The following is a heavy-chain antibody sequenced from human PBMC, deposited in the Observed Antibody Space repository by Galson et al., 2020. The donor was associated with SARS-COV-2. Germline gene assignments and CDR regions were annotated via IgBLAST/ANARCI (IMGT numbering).Heavy chain of an antibody. J-gene: IGHJ6*03. Sequence: GGSLKISCAASGFTFSSYWMSWVRQAPGKGLEWVAYIKQDGSEKYYVDSVKGRFTISRDNAKNSLYLQMNSLRAEDTAVYYCARTTGGAPFDWLSKYYYYYMDVWGKGTTVTVSS. D-gene: IGHD3-9*01. CDR3: ARTTGGAPFDWLSKYYYYYMDV. CDR2: IKQDGSEK. CDR1: GFTFSSYW. V-gene: IGHV3-7*01.